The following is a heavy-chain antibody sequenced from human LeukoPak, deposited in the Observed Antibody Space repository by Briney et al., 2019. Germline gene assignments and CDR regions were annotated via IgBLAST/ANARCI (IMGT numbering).Heavy chain of an antibody. CDR1: GYTFTGYY. D-gene: IGHD3-22*01. Sequence: ASVKVSCKASGYTFTGYYMHWVRQAPGQGLEWMGWINPNSGGTNYAQKFQGRVTMTRDTSISTAYMELSRLRSDDTAVYYCARDWYYYDSSGSDYWGQGTLVTISS. J-gene: IGHJ4*02. CDR3: ARDWYYYDSSGSDY. V-gene: IGHV1-2*02. CDR2: INPNSGGT.